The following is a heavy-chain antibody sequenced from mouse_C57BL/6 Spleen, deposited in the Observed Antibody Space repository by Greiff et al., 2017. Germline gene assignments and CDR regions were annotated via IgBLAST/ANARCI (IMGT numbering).Heavy chain of an antibody. J-gene: IGHJ2*01. CDR3: ARYVYYDYDAYFDY. D-gene: IGHD2-4*01. CDR2: IYPGDGDT. Sequence: VQLQQSGPELVKPGASVKISCKASGYAFSRSWMNWVKQRPGKGLEWIGRIYPGDGDTNYNGKFKGKATLTADKSSSTAYMQLSSLTSEDSAVYFCARYVYYDYDAYFDYWGKGTTLTVSS. CDR1: GYAFSRSW. V-gene: IGHV1-82*01.